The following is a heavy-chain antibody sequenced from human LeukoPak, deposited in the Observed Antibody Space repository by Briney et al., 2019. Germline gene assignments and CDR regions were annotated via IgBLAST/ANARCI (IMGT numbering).Heavy chain of an antibody. V-gene: IGHV3-74*01. CDR3: AGSPYSSWPKYYFEY. J-gene: IGHJ4*02. CDR1: GCTFSSYW. Sequence: PGGSLRLSCAASGCTFSSYWMHWVRQAPGKGLVWVSRINSDGSSTSYADSVKGRFTISRDNAKNTLYLQMNSLRAEDTAVYYCAGSPYSSWPKYYFEYWGQGTLVTVSS. D-gene: IGHD6-13*01. CDR2: INSDGSST.